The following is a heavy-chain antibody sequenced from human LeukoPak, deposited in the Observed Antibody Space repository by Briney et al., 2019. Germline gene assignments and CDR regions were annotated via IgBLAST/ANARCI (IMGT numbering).Heavy chain of an antibody. CDR1: GFTFSSYA. CDR2: ISGSGGST. Sequence: GGSLRLSCAASGFTFSSYAMSWVRQAPGKGLEWVSAISGSGGSTYYADSVKGRFTISRDNSKNTLYLQMNSLRAEDTAVYYCAKVRPRSRDIVVVPAAPFDYWGQGTLVTVSS. D-gene: IGHD2-2*01. J-gene: IGHJ4*02. CDR3: AKVRPRSRDIVVVPAAPFDY. V-gene: IGHV3-23*01.